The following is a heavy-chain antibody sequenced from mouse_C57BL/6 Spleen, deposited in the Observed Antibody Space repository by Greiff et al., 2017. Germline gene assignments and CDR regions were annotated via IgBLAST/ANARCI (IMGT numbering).Heavy chain of an antibody. Sequence: VQLQQPGAELVKPGASVKLSCKASGYTFTSYWMQWVKQRPGQGLEWIGEIDPSDSYTNYNQKFKGKATLTVDTSSSTAYMQLSSLTSEDSAVYYCARRAHYGSSYVGWYFDVWGTGTTVTVSS. CDR3: ARRAHYGSSYVGWYFDV. V-gene: IGHV1-50*01. CDR1: GYTFTSYW. D-gene: IGHD1-1*01. J-gene: IGHJ1*03. CDR2: IDPSDSYT.